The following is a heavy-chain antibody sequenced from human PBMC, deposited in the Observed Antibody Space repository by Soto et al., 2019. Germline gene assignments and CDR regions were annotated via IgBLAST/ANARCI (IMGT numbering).Heavy chain of an antibody. J-gene: IGHJ4*02. CDR1: GITFSSFA. V-gene: IGHV3-23*01. D-gene: IGHD6-19*01. Sequence: EVQVLESGGGLVQRGGSLRLSCAAAGITFSSFAMGWVRQTPGKGLERVSGISSSGGSTYYADSVKGRFIISSDNAKSTLHLQMNSLRAEDTAIYYCAKGRGSSVGSFDHWGQGTLVTVSS. CDR3: AKGRGSSVGSFDH. CDR2: ISSSGGST.